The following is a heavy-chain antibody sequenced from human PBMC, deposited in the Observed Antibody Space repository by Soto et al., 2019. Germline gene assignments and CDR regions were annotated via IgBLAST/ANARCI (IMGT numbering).Heavy chain of an antibody. V-gene: IGHV3-66*01. Sequence: EVQLVESGGGLVQPGGSLRLSCAASGFTVRNNYISWVRQAPGKGLEWVSLIDDDATTYYADSVKGRFTISRDNSKNTLYLHLNSLRAEDTAVYYCARGHYGSPPGYFDYWGQGTLVSVSS. CDR1: GFTVRNNY. CDR2: IDDDATT. D-gene: IGHD3-10*01. CDR3: ARGHYGSPPGYFDY. J-gene: IGHJ4*02.